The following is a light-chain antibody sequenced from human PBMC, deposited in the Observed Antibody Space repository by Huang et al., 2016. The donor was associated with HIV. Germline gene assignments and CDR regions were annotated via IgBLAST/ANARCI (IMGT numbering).Light chain of an antibody. CDR3: QQSYSTPRVT. J-gene: IGKJ3*01. V-gene: IGKV1-39*01. CDR2: GAS. Sequence: DIQMTQSPSSLSAFVGDSVTITCRASQNIHTPLNWYQQGPGKGPKLLIYGASILNSGVPSRFSGSGSGTDFTLTINSLQPEDSATYSCQQSYSTPRVTFGPGTKVNI. CDR1: QNIHTP.